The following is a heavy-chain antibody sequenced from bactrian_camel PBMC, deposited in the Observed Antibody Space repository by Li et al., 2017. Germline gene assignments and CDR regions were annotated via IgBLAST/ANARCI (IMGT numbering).Heavy chain of an antibody. V-gene: IGHV3S55*01. CDR3: AVDLRISGGCSAHTPPVLGN. CDR1: IDTYGIYC. CDR2: INKSDGT. Sequence: HVQLVESGGGSVQAGGSLRLSCAASIDTYGIYCMAWFRQAPGKEREGVAAINKSDGTVYADYVKGRFTISKDNAKNTLYLQMNSLKPEDTAMCYCAVDLRISGGCSAHTPPVLGNRGQGTQVTVS. J-gene: IGHJ4*01. D-gene: IGHD3*01.